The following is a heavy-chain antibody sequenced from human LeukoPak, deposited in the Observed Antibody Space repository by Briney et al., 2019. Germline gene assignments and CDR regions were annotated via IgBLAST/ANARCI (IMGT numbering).Heavy chain of an antibody. Sequence: GESLKISCKGSGYSFTTYWIGWVRQMPGKGLEWMGIIYRGDSDSRYSPSFQGQVTISADESISTAYLQWSSLKASDTAMYYCARLSGRATIDYWGQGTLVTVSS. CDR1: GYSFTTYW. CDR3: ARLSGRATIDY. V-gene: IGHV5-51*01. CDR2: IYRGDSDS. D-gene: IGHD3-10*01. J-gene: IGHJ4*02.